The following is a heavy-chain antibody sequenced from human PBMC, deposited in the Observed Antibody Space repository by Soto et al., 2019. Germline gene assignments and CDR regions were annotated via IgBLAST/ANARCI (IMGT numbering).Heavy chain of an antibody. J-gene: IGHJ5*02. CDR2: IYYSGTT. D-gene: IGHD4-17*01. CDR1: GDSICSSRHY. CDR3: ARLNGAFFITSFYWFGP. V-gene: IGHV4-39*01. Sequence: KPTDTLSLTPTASGDSICSSRHYWGWIRQPPGKGLEWIGDIYYSGTTHYNPSLKSRVTISIDTSKNQFSLHLRSVTAADTAVDYCARLNGAFFITSFYWFGPRGHVNPFT.